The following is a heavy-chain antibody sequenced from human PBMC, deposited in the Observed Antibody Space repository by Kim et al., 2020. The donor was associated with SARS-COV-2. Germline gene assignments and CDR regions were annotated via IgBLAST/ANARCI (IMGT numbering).Heavy chain of an antibody. CDR3: ARSGQRWGSYRMDAFDI. V-gene: IGHV4-59*13. D-gene: IGHD3-16*02. CDR2: IYYSGST. CDR1: GGSISSYY. Sequence: SETLSLTCTVSGGSISSYYWSWIRHPPGKGLEWIGYIYYSGSTNYNPSLKSRVTISVDTSKNQFSLKLSSVTAADTAVYYCARSGQRWGSYRMDAFDIWGQGTMVTVSS. J-gene: IGHJ3*02.